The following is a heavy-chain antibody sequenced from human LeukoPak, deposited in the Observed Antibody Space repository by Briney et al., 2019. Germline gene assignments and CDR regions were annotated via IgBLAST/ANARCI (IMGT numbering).Heavy chain of an antibody. Sequence: GGSLRLSCAASGFTFSSYSMNWVRQAPGKGLEWVSSISSSSSYIYYADSVKGRFTISRDNAKNSLYLQMNSLRAEDTAVYYCARVRDYGGNRFDYWGQGTLVTVSS. V-gene: IGHV3-21*01. CDR2: ISSSSSYI. CDR3: ARVRDYGGNRFDY. CDR1: GFTFSSYS. D-gene: IGHD4-23*01. J-gene: IGHJ4*02.